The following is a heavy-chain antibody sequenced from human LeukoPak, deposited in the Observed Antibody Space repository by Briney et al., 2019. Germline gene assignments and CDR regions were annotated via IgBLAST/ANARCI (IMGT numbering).Heavy chain of an antibody. CDR1: GGSISSSIYY. CDR3: ARDVDTTIRYFDY. V-gene: IGHV4-39*07. Sequence: SETLSLTCTVSGGSISSSIYYWGWIRQPPGKGLEWIGSIYYTGTTYYNPSLKSRVTISVDTSKNQFSLKLTPITAADTAVYYCARDVDTTIRYFDYWGQGTLVTVSS. CDR2: IYYTGTT. D-gene: IGHD5-18*01. J-gene: IGHJ4*02.